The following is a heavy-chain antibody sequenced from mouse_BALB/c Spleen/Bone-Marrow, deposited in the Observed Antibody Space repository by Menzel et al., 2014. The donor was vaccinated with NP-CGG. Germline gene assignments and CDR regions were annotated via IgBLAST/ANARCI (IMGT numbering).Heavy chain of an antibody. CDR3: ASYYYGSSSFAY. CDR2: IDXANGNT. V-gene: IGHV14-3*02. J-gene: IGHJ3*01. D-gene: IGHD1-1*01. CDR1: GFNIKAPY. Sequence: EVQLQQSGAELVKPGASVKLSCTASGFNIKAPYXPWVKLLSXQFLAFLGRIDXANGNTKYDPKFQGKATITADTSSNTAYLQLSSLTSEDTAVYYCASYYYGSSSFAYWGQGTLVTVSA.